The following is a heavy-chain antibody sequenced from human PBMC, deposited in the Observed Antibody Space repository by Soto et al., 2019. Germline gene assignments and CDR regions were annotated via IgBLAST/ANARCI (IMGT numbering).Heavy chain of an antibody. V-gene: IGHV3-11*01. J-gene: IGHJ6*02. CDR2: MSSSGNKI. D-gene: IGHD3-10*01. Sequence: QVHLVESGGGLVKPGGSLRLSCAASGITFSDCYMNWIRQAPGKGLEWVSYMSSSGNKINYAGSVRGRFTVSRDNAMNSLYLQMNSLRAEDTAISYCARVRFGQWGYAMDVWGQGTTVTVSS. CDR3: ARVRFGQWGYAMDV. CDR1: GITFSDCY.